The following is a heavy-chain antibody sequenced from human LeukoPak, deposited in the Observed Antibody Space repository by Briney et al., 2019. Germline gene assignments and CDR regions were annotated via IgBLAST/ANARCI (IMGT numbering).Heavy chain of an antibody. Sequence: SETLSLTCTVSGASISSYYWSWLRQPPGKGLEWIGYIYYSGSTNYNPSLKSRVTISVDTSKNQFSLRLSPVTAAHTPVYYCARHRYYYDSSGYYYQPWGQGTLVTVSS. J-gene: IGHJ5*02. V-gene: IGHV4-59*01. CDR3: ARHRYYYDSSGYYYQP. D-gene: IGHD3-22*01. CDR2: IYYSGST. CDR1: GASISSYY.